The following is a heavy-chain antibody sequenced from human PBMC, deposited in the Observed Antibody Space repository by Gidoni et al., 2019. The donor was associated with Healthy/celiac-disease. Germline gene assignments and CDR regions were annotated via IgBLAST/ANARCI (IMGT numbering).Heavy chain of an antibody. CDR1: GWSFSGYY. Sequence: QVQLQQWGAGLLKPSETLSLTCAVYGWSFSGYYWSWIRQPPGKGLEWIGEINHSGSTNYNPSLKSRVTISVDTSKNQFSLKLSSVTAADTAVYYCARYLPWDGVTFDYWGQGTLVTVSS. CDR2: INHSGST. V-gene: IGHV4-34*01. CDR3: ARYLPWDGVTFDY. D-gene: IGHD3-3*01. J-gene: IGHJ4*02.